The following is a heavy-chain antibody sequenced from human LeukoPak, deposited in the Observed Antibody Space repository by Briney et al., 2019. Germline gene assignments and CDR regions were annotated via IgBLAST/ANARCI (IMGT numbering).Heavy chain of an antibody. CDR3: ARFTVRGANHP. Sequence: PGGSLRLSCAASGFTFDDYGVSWVRQAPGKGLEWVSYISSSGSTIYYADSVKGRFTISRDNAKNSLYLQMNSLRAEDTAVYYCARFTVRGANHPWGQGTLVTVSS. CDR2: ISSSGSTI. D-gene: IGHD3-10*01. J-gene: IGHJ5*02. V-gene: IGHV3-48*03. CDR1: GFTFDDYG.